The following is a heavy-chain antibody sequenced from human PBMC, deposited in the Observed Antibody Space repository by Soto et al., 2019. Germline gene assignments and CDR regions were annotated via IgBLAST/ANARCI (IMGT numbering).Heavy chain of an antibody. D-gene: IGHD5-12*01. CDR3: ARVIVATSDNCFDP. CDR1: GGTFSSYT. Sequence: QVQLVQSGAEVKKPGSSVKVSCKASGGTFSSYTISWVRQAPGQGLEWMGRIIPILGIANYAQKFQGRVTITADKSTSTAYMELSSLRSEDTAVYYCARVIVATSDNCFDPWGQGTLVTVSS. CDR2: IIPILGIA. J-gene: IGHJ5*02. V-gene: IGHV1-69*02.